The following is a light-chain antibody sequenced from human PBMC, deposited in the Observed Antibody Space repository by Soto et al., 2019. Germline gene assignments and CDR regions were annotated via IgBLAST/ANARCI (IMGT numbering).Light chain of an antibody. Sequence: QSVLTQPASVSGSPGQSITISCTGTSSDVGDNNYVSWYQQHPGKAPKLMIYDVTHRPSGISNRFSGSKSGNTASLTISGLQAEAEADYYCSPYTSSSSLYVFGTGTKLTVL. CDR3: SPYTSSSSLYV. CDR1: SSDVGDNNY. CDR2: DVT. V-gene: IGLV2-14*01. J-gene: IGLJ1*01.